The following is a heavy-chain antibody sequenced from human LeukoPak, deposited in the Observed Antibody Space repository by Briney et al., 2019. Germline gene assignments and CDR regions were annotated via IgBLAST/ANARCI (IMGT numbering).Heavy chain of an antibody. CDR1: GGSISSSSYY. J-gene: IGHJ4*02. CDR2: IYYSGST. CDR3: ARTINYFDY. Sequence: PSETLSLTCTVSGGSISSSSYYWGWIRQPPGKGLEWIGNIYYSGSTYYNPSLKSRVTISVDTSKNQFSLKLSSVTAADTAVYYCARTINYFDYWGQGTLVTVSS. V-gene: IGHV4-39*07.